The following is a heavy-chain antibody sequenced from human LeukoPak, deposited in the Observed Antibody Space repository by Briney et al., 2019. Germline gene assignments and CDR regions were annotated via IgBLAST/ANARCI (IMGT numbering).Heavy chain of an antibody. CDR1: GGSISSSNYY. CDR3: VRVKGGSISDS. D-gene: IGHD1-26*01. J-gene: IGHJ4*02. CDR2: ISCSGST. V-gene: IGHV4-39*07. Sequence: SETLSLTCTVSGGSISSSNYYWGWIRQPPGKGLEWIATISCSGSTYYNASVKSRVTISRDTSKNQFSLSLNSVTAADTAVYYCVRVKGGSISDSWGQGTLVTVSS.